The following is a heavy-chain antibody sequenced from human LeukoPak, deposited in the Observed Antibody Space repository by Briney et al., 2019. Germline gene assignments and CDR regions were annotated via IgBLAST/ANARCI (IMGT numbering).Heavy chain of an antibody. J-gene: IGHJ6*02. CDR1: GGSISSYY. Sequence: SETLSLTCTVSGGSISSYYWSWIRQPAGKGLEWIGRIYTSGSTNYNPSLKSRVTMSVDTSKNQFSLKLSSVTAADTAVYYCVGGSITIFGGYGMDVWGQGTTVTVSS. D-gene: IGHD3-3*01. V-gene: IGHV4-4*07. CDR3: VGGSITIFGGYGMDV. CDR2: IYTSGST.